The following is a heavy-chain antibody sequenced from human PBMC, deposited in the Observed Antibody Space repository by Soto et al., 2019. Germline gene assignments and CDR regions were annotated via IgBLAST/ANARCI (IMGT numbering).Heavy chain of an antibody. J-gene: IGHJ4*02. D-gene: IGHD3-22*01. CDR3: ARDNLYYYDSSGPPGTSGY. V-gene: IGHV1-18*01. CDR2: ISAYNGNT. Sequence: APVKVSCKASGYTFTSYGISWVRQGPGQGLEWMGWISAYNGNTNYAQKLQGRVTMTTDTSTSTAYMELRSLRSDDTAVYYCARDNLYYYDSSGPPGTSGYWGQGTLVTVSS. CDR1: GYTFTSYG.